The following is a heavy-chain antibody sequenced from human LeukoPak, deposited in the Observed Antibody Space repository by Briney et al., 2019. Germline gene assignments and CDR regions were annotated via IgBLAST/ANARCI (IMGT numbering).Heavy chain of an antibody. D-gene: IGHD6-13*01. CDR2: ISSSSSYI. CDR1: GFTFSSYS. CDR3: AREGGYSSSWNYFDY. J-gene: IGHJ4*02. Sequence: GGSLRLSCAASGFTFSSYSMNWVRQARGKGLEWVSSISSSSSYIYYADSVKGRFTISRDNAKNSLYLQMNSLRAEDTAVYYCAREGGYSSSWNYFDYWGQGSLVTVSS. V-gene: IGHV3-21*01.